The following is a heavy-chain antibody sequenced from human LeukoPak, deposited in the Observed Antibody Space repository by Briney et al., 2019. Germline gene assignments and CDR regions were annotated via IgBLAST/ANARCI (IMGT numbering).Heavy chain of an antibody. J-gene: IGHJ5*02. V-gene: IGHV7-4-1*02. CDR3: ARDPELLWFGESLNNWFDP. CDR2: INTNTGNP. CDR1: GYSFTTYA. Sequence: ASVKVSCKASGYSFTTYAINWVRQAPGQGLEWMGRINTNTGNPTYAQGFTGRFVFSLDTSVSTAYLQISSLRAEDTAVYYCARDPELLWFGESLNNWFDPWGQGTLVTVSS. D-gene: IGHD3-10*01.